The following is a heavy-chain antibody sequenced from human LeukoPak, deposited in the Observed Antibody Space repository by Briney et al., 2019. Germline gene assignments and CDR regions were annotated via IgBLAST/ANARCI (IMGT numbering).Heavy chain of an antibody. CDR3: ARGENQWELRGGHYFDY. CDR2: IYYSGST. D-gene: IGHD1-26*01. CDR1: GGSISSSSHY. Sequence: SETLSLTCTVSGGSISSSSHYWGWIRQPPGKGMEWIGSIYYSGSTYYNPSLKSRVTISVDTSKNQFSLKLSSVTAADTAVYYCARGENQWELRGGHYFDYWGQGTLVTVSS. J-gene: IGHJ4*02. V-gene: IGHV4-39*07.